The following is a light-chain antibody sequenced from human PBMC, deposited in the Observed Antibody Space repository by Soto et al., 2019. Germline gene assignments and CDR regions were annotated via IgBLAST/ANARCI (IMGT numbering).Light chain of an antibody. CDR3: SSYRIGDTLEV. V-gene: IGLV2-14*01. Sequence: QSVLTQPSAVSASPGQSISISCPGTSDDIGAYDYVSWYHQHPGKAPTLILYAISHRPSGVSTRLSGSNSGNTASLTISGVQADDEADYYCSSYRIGDTLEVVGTGAKVTVL. CDR2: AIS. CDR1: SDDIGAYDY. J-gene: IGLJ1*01.